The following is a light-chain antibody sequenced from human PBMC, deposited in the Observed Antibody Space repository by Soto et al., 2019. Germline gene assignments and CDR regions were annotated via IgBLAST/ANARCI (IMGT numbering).Light chain of an antibody. Sequence: DIVLTQSPATLSLSPGETATLSCRASQSINYYLAWYQQKPGQAPRLLIYDASDRATGVPARFSGSGSGTDFTLTISSLEPEDFAVYYCQQRSDWPLTFGGGTKVEIE. CDR2: DAS. CDR3: QQRSDWPLT. J-gene: IGKJ4*01. CDR1: QSINYY. V-gene: IGKV3-11*01.